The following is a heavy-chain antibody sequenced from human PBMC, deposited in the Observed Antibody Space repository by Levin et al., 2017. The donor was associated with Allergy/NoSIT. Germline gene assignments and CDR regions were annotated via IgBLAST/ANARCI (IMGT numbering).Heavy chain of an antibody. J-gene: IGHJ6*02. CDR1: GFTFSSYG. Sequence: GGSLRLSCAASGFTFSSYGMHWVRQAPGKGLEWVAVISYDGSNKYYADSVKGRFTISRDNSKNTLYLQMNSLRAEDTAVYYCAKATMVRGVVYGMDVWGQGTTVTVSS. CDR3: AKATMVRGVVYGMDV. V-gene: IGHV3-30*18. CDR2: ISYDGSNK. D-gene: IGHD3-10*01.